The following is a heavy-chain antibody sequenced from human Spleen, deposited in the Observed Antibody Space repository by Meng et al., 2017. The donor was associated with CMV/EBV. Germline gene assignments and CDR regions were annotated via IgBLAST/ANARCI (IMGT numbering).Heavy chain of an antibody. CDR2: ISKSINTI. D-gene: IGHD3-3*01. J-gene: IGHJ6*02. CDR1: GFTFSDSY. CDR3: AKALFGGTRQDFWSGSTTYYYSAMDV. Sequence: GGSLRLSCAASGFTFSDSYMSWIRQAPGKGLEWISYISKSINTIYYADSVKGRFTISRDNAKNSLFLQMNSLRAEDTAVYFCAKALFGGTRQDFWSGSTTYYYSAMDVWGQGTTVTVSS. V-gene: IGHV3-11*01.